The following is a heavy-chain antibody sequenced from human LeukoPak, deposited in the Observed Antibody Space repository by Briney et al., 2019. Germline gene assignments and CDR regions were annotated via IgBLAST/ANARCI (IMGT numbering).Heavy chain of an antibody. CDR2: IIPIFGTA. D-gene: IGHD1-7*01. Sequence: ASVKVSCKATGGTFSSYAISWVRQAPGQGLEWMGRIIPIFGTANYAQKFQGRVTITTDESTSTAYMELSSLRSEGTAVYYCANHITGTTSWFDPWGQGTLVTVSS. V-gene: IGHV1-69*05. CDR1: GGTFSSYA. CDR3: ANHITGTTSWFDP. J-gene: IGHJ5*02.